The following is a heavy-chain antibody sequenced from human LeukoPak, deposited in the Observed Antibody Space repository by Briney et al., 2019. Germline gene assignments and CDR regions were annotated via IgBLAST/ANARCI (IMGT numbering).Heavy chain of an antibody. V-gene: IGHV3-23*01. Sequence: GGSLRLSCAASGFTFSSYAMSWVRQAPGKGLEWVSAISGSGGSTYYADSVKGRFTISRDNSKNTLYLQMNSLRAEDTAVYYCAGLDENRYYFDYWGQGTLVTVSS. J-gene: IGHJ4*02. CDR2: ISGSGGST. D-gene: IGHD2/OR15-2a*01. CDR1: GFTFSSYA. CDR3: AGLDENRYYFDY.